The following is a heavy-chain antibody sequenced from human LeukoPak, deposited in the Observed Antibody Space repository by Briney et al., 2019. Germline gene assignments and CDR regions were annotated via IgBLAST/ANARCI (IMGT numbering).Heavy chain of an antibody. J-gene: IGHJ4*02. CDR3: AAGHVTIFGVVDPYFDY. CDR1: GFTFNNYA. V-gene: IGHV3-23*01. Sequence: GGSLRLSCAASGFTFNNYAMGWVRQTPGKGLEWISGITGNGGSTYYADSVKGRFTISRDNSKNTLYLQMNSLRAEDTAVYYCAAGHVTIFGVVDPYFDYWGQGTLVTVSS. D-gene: IGHD3-3*01. CDR2: ITGNGGST.